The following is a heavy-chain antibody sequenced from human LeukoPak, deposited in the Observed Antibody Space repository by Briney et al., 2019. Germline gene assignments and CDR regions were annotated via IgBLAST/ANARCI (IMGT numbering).Heavy chain of an antibody. D-gene: IGHD6-13*01. V-gene: IGHV3-23*01. J-gene: IGHJ4*02. Sequence: PGGSLRLSCAASGLTFSSYAMSWVRQAPGKGLEWVSAITGSGGSTYYADSVKGRFTISRDNAKNSLYLQMNSLRAEDTAVYYCASPAALELAAAGHHSFDYWGQGTLVTVSS. CDR2: ITGSGGST. CDR3: ASPAALELAAAGHHSFDY. CDR1: GLTFSSYA.